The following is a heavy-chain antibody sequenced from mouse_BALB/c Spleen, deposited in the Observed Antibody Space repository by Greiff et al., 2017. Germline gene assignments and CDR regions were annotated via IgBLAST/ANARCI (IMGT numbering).Heavy chain of an antibody. D-gene: IGHD4-1*02. V-gene: IGHV1S81*02. CDR2: INPSNGRT. Sequence: VQLQQPGAELVKPGASVKLSCKASGYTFTSYWMHWVKQRPGQGLEWIGEINPSNGRTNYNEKFKSKATLTVDKSSSTAYMQLSSLTSEDSAVYYCARGGPTGTYAMDYWGQGTSVTVSS. J-gene: IGHJ4*01. CDR3: ARGGPTGTYAMDY. CDR1: GYTFTSYW.